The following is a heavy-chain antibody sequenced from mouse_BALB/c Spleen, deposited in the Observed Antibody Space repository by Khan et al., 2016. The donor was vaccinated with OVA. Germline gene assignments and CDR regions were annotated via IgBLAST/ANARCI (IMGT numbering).Heavy chain of an antibody. Sequence: QIQLVQSGPELKKPGETVKISCKASGYTFTNYGMNWVKQAPGKGLKWMGWINTYTGEPTYADDFKGRFAFSLETSSSTAYLQINNLKNEDTAANFCARTGGYFDVWGAGTTVTVSS. D-gene: IGHD4-1*01. J-gene: IGHJ1*01. CDR1: GYTFTNYG. V-gene: IGHV9-3-1*01. CDR2: INTYTGEP. CDR3: ARTGGYFDV.